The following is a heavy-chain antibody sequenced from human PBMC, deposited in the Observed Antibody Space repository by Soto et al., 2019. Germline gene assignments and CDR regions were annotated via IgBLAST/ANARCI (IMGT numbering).Heavy chain of an antibody. D-gene: IGHD2-15*01. CDR1: GGSISSDSFY. J-gene: IGHJ6*02. CDR2: IYYSGDT. CDR3: ARNQPQRYCSGGTCRPAYGMDV. Sequence: KPSETLSLTCTVSGGSISSDSFYWAWIRQPPGKGLEWIGIIYYSGDTYYNPSLADRLTMSVDASNQFSLTLRSVTAADTALYYCARNQPQRYCSGGTCRPAYGMDVWGQGTTVTVSS. V-gene: IGHV4-39*01.